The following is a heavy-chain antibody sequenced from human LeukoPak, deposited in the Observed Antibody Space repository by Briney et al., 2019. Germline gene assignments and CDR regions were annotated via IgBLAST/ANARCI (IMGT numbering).Heavy chain of an antibody. CDR3: ATLRHYYSDY. J-gene: IGHJ4*02. CDR1: GFTFSSYA. CDR2: ISGSGGST. V-gene: IGHV3-23*01. Sequence: PGGSLRLSCAASGFTFSSYAMSWVRQAPGKGPEWVSAISGSGGSTYYADSVKGRFTISRDNSKNTLYLQMNSLRAEDTAVYYCATLRHYYSDYWGQGTLVTVSS.